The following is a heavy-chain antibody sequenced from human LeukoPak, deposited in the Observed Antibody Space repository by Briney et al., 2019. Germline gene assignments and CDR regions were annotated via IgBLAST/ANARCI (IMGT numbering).Heavy chain of an antibody. D-gene: IGHD2-8*01. J-gene: IGHJ4*02. CDR1: GFTFSRYN. CDR2: FESGGDT. CDR3: ARVASDTNGWYHALD. Sequence: GGSLRLSCTVSGFTFSRYNMNWVRQAPGKGLEWVSLFESGGDTYYADSVKGRFIISRENAKNSLYLQMNSLRPGDTAVYYCARVASDTNGWYHALDWGQGTLVTVSS. V-gene: IGHV3-13*01.